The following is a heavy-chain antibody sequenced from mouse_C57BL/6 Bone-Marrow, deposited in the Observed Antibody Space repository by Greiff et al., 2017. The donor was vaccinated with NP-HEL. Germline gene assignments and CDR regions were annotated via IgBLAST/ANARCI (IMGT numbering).Heavy chain of an antibody. CDR1: GYTFTSYW. D-gene: IGHD4-1*01. Sequence: VQLKESGAELVKPGASVKMSCKASGYTFTSYWITWVKQRPGQGLEWIGDIYPGSGSTNYNEKFKSKATLTVDTSSSTAYMQLSSLTSEDSAVYYCASWVYYFDYWGQGTTLTVSS. CDR3: ASWVYYFDY. CDR2: IYPGSGST. V-gene: IGHV1-55*01. J-gene: IGHJ2*01.